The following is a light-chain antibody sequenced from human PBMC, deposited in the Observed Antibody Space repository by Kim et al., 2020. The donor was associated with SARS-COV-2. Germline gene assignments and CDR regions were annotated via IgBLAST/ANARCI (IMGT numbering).Light chain of an antibody. CDR1: KLGDKS. CDR3: QAWDSSTVV. V-gene: IGLV3-1*01. Sequence: SYELTQPPSVSVSPGQTASITCSGDKLGDKSACWYQQKPGQSPVLVIYQDSKRPSGIHERLSGSNSGNTATLTISGTQAMDEADYYCQAWDSSTVVFGGG. CDR2: QDS. J-gene: IGLJ2*01.